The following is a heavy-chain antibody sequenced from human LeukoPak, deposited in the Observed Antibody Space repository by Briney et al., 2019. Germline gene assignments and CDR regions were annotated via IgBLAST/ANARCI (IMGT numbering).Heavy chain of an antibody. Sequence: PSETLSLTCVVYGGSFSGPYWSWIRQPQGKGLEWIGNIYYSGSTYYNPSLKSRVTISLDTSKNQFSLKLTSVTAADTAVYYCARDNRYFDPGVYYYYGMDVWGQGTTVTVSS. D-gene: IGHD3-9*01. CDR2: IYYSGST. CDR3: ARDNRYFDPGVYYYYGMDV. CDR1: GGSFSGPY. V-gene: IGHV4-34*01. J-gene: IGHJ6*02.